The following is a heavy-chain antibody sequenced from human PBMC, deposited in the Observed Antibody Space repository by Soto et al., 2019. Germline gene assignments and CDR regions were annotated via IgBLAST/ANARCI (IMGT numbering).Heavy chain of an antibody. CDR1: GFSFSDYY. CDR3: ARANIAAAGTLDY. J-gene: IGHJ4*02. CDR2: ISSSSSYT. D-gene: IGHD6-13*01. Sequence: PGGSLRLSCAASGFSFSDYYMRWIRQAPGKGLEWVSYISSSSSYTNYADSVKGRFTISRDNAKNSLYLQMNSLRAEDTAVYYCARANIAAAGTLDYWGKGTLVTVSS. V-gene: IGHV3-11*05.